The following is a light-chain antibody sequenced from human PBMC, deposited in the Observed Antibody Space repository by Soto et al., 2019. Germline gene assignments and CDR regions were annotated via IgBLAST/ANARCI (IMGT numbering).Light chain of an antibody. V-gene: IGLV2-14*01. Sequence: QSALTQPASVSGSPGQSITISCTGTSSDVGGHNYVSWYQQHPGTAPKLMIYEVTNRPSGVSNRFSGSKSGNTASLTISGLQAGDEADYYCSSYTSSTTLDVVFGGGTKVTVL. CDR1: SSDVGGHNY. CDR3: SSYTSSTTLDVV. J-gene: IGLJ2*01. CDR2: EVT.